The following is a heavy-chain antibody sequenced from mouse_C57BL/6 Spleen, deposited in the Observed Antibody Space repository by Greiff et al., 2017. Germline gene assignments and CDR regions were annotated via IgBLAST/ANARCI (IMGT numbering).Heavy chain of an antibody. D-gene: IGHD2-2*01. CDR3: ARAGGYDGGFAY. V-gene: IGHV3-6*01. CDR2: ISYDGSN. Sequence: EVQLQESGPGLVKPSQSLSLTCSVTGYSITSGYYWNWIRQFPGNKLEWMGYISYDGSNNYNPSLKNRISITRDTSKNQFFLKLNSVTTEDTATYYCARAGGYDGGFAYWGQGTLVTVSA. J-gene: IGHJ3*01. CDR1: GYSITSGYY.